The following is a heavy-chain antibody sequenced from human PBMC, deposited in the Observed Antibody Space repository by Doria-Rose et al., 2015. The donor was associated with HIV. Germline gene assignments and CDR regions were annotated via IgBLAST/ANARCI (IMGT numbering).Heavy chain of an antibody. J-gene: IGHJ4*02. CDR3: ARIKSSRWYHKYYFDF. V-gene: IGHV2-26*01. Sequence: QLTLKESGPVLVKPTETLTLTCTVSGVSLSSPGMGVSWIRQPPGKALEWLANIFSDDERSYKTSLKSRLTISRGTSKSRVVLTMTDMDPVDTATYYCARIKSSRWYHKYYFDFWGQGTLVIVSA. D-gene: IGHD6-13*01. CDR1: GVSLSSPGMG. CDR2: IFSDDER.